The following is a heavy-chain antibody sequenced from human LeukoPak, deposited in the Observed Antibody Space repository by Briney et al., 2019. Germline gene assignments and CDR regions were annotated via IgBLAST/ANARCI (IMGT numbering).Heavy chain of an antibody. CDR1: GFTFSSYW. V-gene: IGHV3-7*01. D-gene: IGHD2-15*01. Sequence: GGSLRLSCAASGFTFSSYWMSWVRQAPGKGLEWVANIKQDGSEKYYVDSVKGRFTISRDNAKNSLYLQMNSLRAEDTAVYYCARARRYLGYCSGGSCYGYFDCWGQGTLVTVSS. CDR3: ARARRYLGYCSGGSCYGYFDC. J-gene: IGHJ4*02. CDR2: IKQDGSEK.